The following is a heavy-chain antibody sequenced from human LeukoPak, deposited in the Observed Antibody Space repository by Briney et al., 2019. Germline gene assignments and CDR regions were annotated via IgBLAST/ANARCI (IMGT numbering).Heavy chain of an antibody. J-gene: IGHJ5*02. CDR1: GFTFSSYA. V-gene: IGHV3-23*01. Sequence: GGTLRLSCAASGFTFSSYAMSWVRQAPGKGLEWVSAISGRGGRTYYTDSVKGRFTISRDNSKNTLYLQMNSLRAEDTAVYYCAKREQWRGFDPWGQGTLVTVSS. CDR3: AKREQWRGFDP. CDR2: ISGRGGRT. D-gene: IGHD6-19*01.